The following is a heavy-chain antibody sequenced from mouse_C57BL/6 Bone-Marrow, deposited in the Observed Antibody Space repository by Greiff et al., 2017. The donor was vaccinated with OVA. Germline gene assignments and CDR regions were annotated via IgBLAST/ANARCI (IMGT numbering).Heavy chain of an antibody. V-gene: IGHV14-1*01. CDR1: GFNITDYY. CDR2: IDPEDGDT. Sequence: EVQLQQSGAELVRPGASVKLSCTASGFNITDYYMHWVKQRPEQGLEWIGRIDPEDGDTEYAPKFQGKATMTADKSSNTAYLQLSSLTSEDTAVYYCTVTGTGAMDYWGQGTSVTVSS. D-gene: IGHD4-1*01. J-gene: IGHJ4*01. CDR3: TVTGTGAMDY.